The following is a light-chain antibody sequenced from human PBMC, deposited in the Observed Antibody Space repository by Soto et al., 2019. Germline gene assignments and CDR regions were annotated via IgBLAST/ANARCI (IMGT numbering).Light chain of an antibody. V-gene: IGLV3-21*02. J-gene: IGLJ1*01. CDR2: DDT. Sequence: YELTQPPSVSVDPGQTARVSSRANNIETRSVHWYQQKPGQAPVLVVCDDTDRPSGIPERFSGSNSGNTATLTISRVEAGDEADYYCQVWDSSSDHYVFGTGTKVTVL. CDR3: QVWDSSSDHYV. CDR1: NIETRS.